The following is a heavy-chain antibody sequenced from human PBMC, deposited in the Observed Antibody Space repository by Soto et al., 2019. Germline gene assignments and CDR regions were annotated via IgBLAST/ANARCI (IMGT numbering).Heavy chain of an antibody. D-gene: IGHD2-21*02. CDR1: VFTFSSYA. V-gene: IGHV3-23*01. CDR3: AKDRGWYCGSDCYTFDY. Sequence: EVQLLESGGGLVQPGGSLRLSCAASVFTFSSYAMSWVRQAPGKGLEWVSGISGSGGSTYYADSVKGQFTISRDNSKNTLFLQMNSLRAEDTAVYYCAKDRGWYCGSDCYTFDYWGQGTLVTVSS. CDR2: ISGSGGST. J-gene: IGHJ4*02.